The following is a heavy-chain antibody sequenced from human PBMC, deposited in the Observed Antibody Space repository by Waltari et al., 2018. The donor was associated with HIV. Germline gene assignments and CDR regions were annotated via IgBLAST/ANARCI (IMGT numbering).Heavy chain of an antibody. CDR1: GFSVSNPC. J-gene: IGHJ4*01. V-gene: IGHV3-74*03. D-gene: IGHD3-9*01. CDR3: ARASHYFEFSTFDGDYYFDV. Sequence: VRLVESGGGSIKTGGPLRLSCAASGFSVSNPCLARARQGHGKGRVWVARINSGGTTREYADAVKGRFVISRDNARNTVYLQLNSLRAEDTAVYFCARASHYFEFSTFDGDYYFDVWGRGTRVAVSS. CDR2: INSGGTTR.